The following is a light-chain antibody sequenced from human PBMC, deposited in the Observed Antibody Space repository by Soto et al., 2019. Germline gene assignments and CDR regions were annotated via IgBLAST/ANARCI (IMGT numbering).Light chain of an antibody. Sequence: DIQMTQSPSTLSASVGDRVTITCRASEKVNNWLAWHQQKPGKAPKLLIYQASTLENGVPSRFSGSASGTEFTLTINSLQPDDFGVYYCQQYNTIRTFGQGTKVEIK. J-gene: IGKJ1*01. V-gene: IGKV1-5*03. CDR2: QAS. CDR1: EKVNNW. CDR3: QQYNTIRT.